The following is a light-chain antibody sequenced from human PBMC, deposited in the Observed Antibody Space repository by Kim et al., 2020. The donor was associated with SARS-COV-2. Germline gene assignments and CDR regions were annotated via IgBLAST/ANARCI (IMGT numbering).Light chain of an antibody. CDR1: QNVTNSC. J-gene: IGKJ2*01. CDR3: QLYGSSSYS. Sequence: RAARSCRASQNVTNSCLGWYQQAPGQTPMVLIYSASSEASCIPDSFSGSGSATDFSLYISSLGPADLAVYCCQLYGSSSYSFGQGTKLEI. CDR2: SAS. V-gene: IGKV3-20*01.